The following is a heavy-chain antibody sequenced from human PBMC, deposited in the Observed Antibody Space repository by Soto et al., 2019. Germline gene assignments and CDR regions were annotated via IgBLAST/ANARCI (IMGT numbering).Heavy chain of an antibody. J-gene: IGHJ6*02. CDR2: ISSSGGTI. D-gene: IGHD2-21*02. CDR1: ELTFSDSN. V-gene: IGHV3-48*02. CDR3: ARDRVVTVESDYFFGMDI. Sequence: VGSLRLSCVASELTFSDSNMNWVRQAPGKGLEWVSYISSSGGTIYYGDSVKGRFTISRDNGKNSLFLQMNSLRDADTAVYYCARDRVVTVESDYFFGMDIWGQGTAVTVSS.